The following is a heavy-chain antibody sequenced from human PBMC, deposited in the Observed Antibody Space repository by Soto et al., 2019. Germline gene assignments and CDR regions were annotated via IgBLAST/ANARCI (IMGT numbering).Heavy chain of an antibody. CDR2: INHSGST. D-gene: IGHD3-16*02. V-gene: IGHV4-34*01. CDR3: ARVDYDYIWGSYRSMPYFDY. CDR1: GGSFSGYY. Sequence: QVQLQQWGAGLLKPSETLSLTCAVYGGSFSGYYWSWIRQPPGKGLEWIGEINHSGSTNYNPSLKSRVTISVDTSKIQFSLKLSSVTAADTAVYYCARVDYDYIWGSYRSMPYFDYRGQGTLVTVSS. J-gene: IGHJ4*02.